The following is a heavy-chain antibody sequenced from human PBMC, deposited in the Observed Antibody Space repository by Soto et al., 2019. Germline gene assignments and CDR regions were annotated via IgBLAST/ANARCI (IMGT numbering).Heavy chain of an antibody. CDR3: ARDSGYYYDSSGYEGYFDY. V-gene: IGHV3-33*01. CDR2: IWYDGSNK. D-gene: IGHD3-22*01. J-gene: IGHJ4*02. CDR1: GFTFSSYG. Sequence: GGSLRLSCAASGFTFSSYGMHWVRQAPGKGLEWVAVIWYDGSNKYYADSVKGRFTISRDNSKNTLYLQMNSLRAEDTAVYYCARDSGYYYDSSGYEGYFDYWGQGTLVTVSS.